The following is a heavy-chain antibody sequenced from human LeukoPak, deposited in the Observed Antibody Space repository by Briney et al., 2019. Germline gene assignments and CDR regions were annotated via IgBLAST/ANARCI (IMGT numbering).Heavy chain of an antibody. CDR3: ARDGGYSYGYYYFDY. J-gene: IGHJ4*02. Sequence: SETLSLTCTVSGGSISSHHWSWIRQPAGKGLEWIGRIYTSGSTNYNPSLKSRVTMSVDTSKNQFSLKLSSVTAADTAVYYCARDGGYSYGYYYFDYWGQGTLVTVSS. CDR1: GGSISSHH. V-gene: IGHV4-4*07. D-gene: IGHD5-18*01. CDR2: IYTSGST.